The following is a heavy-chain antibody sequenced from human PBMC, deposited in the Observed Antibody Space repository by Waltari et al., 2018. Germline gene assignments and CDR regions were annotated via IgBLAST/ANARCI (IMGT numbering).Heavy chain of an antibody. J-gene: IGHJ3*02. CDR1: GYTFTSYA. Sequence: QVQLVQSGAGVKKPGASVKVSCKASGYTFTSYAMHWVRQAPGQRLEWMGWINAGNGNTKYSQKCQGRVTITRDTSASTAYMELSSLRSEDTAVYYCARVEGAAGLDIWGQGTMVTVSS. CDR3: ARVEGAAGLDI. CDR2: INAGNGNT. D-gene: IGHD3-16*01. V-gene: IGHV1-3*01.